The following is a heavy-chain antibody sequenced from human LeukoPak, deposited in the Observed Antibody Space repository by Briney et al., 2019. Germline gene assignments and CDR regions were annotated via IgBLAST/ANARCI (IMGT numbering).Heavy chain of an antibody. D-gene: IGHD2-2*01. CDR1: GFTFSSYS. V-gene: IGHV3-21*01. CDR3: ARDPPRGCSSTSCSGY. CDR2: ITSSSYI. Sequence: GGSLRLSCAASGFTFSSYSMNWVRQAPGKGLEWVSSITSSSYIYYADSVKGRFTISRDNAKNSLYLQMNSLRAEDTAVYYCARDPPRGCSSTSCSGYWGRGTLVTVSS. J-gene: IGHJ4*02.